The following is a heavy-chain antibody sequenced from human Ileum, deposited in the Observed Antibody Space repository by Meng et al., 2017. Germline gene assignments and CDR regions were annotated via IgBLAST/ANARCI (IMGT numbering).Heavy chain of an antibody. CDR1: GGSISSSAYS. V-gene: IGHV4-30-2*01. CDR2: IYQVGST. CDR3: ASSTSGPELNY. Sequence: QMQVQESGPGLVKPSGTLSLTCTVSGGSISSSAYSWTWIRQPPGKGLEWIGYIYQVGSTNYNPSLKSRVTIFVDTSKNQFSLKLTSVTAADTAVYYCASSTSGPELNYWGQGTLVTVSS. D-gene: IGHD2/OR15-2a*01. J-gene: IGHJ4*02.